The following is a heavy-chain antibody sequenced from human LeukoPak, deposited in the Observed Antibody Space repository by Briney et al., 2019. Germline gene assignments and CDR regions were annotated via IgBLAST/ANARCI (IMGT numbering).Heavy chain of an antibody. Sequence: GASMQFPCKAFGYSFTRNWNGWVGPTRGTGLEWVGIIYPGDSNTRYRHSFEGQVTIAADKYIGTAFLQWRSLKASDSAIYYCAKNTGEGNYFDHWGQGTLVTVSS. V-gene: IGHV5-51*01. CDR2: IYPGDSNT. D-gene: IGHD3-16*01. J-gene: IGHJ4*02. CDR1: GYSFTRNW. CDR3: AKNTGEGNYFDH.